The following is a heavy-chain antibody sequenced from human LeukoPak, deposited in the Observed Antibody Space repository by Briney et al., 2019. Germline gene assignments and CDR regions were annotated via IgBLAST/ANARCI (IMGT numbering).Heavy chain of an antibody. V-gene: IGHV1-46*01. Sequence: APVKVSCKASGYTFTIYYMHWVRQAPGQGLEWMGIINPSGGSTSYAQKFQGRVTMTRDMSTSTVYMELSSLRSEDTAVYYCARDPRSTMGGYYDYWGQGTLVTVSS. D-gene: IGHD3-22*01. CDR3: ARDPRSTMGGYYDY. J-gene: IGHJ4*02. CDR1: GYTFTIYY. CDR2: INPSGGST.